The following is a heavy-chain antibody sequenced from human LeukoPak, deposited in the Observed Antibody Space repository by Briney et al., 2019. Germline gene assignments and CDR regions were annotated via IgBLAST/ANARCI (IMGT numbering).Heavy chain of an antibody. J-gene: IGHJ3*02. CDR1: GFTFGDYA. D-gene: IGHD1-26*01. V-gene: IGHV3-49*04. CDR2: IRSKAYGGTT. Sequence: GGSLRLSCTASGFTFGDYAMSWVRQAPGKGLEWVGFIRSKAYGGTTEYAASVKGRFTISRDDSKSIAYLQMNSLKTGDTAVYNCTRDPRRSCGRDAFDIWGQGTMVTVSS. CDR3: TRDPRRSCGRDAFDI.